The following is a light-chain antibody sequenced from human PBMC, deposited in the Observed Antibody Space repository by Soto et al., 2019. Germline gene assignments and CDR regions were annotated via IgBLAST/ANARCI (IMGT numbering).Light chain of an antibody. J-gene: IGKJ1*01. CDR3: QQYNSYET. CDR1: QNINDW. V-gene: IGKV1-5*01. CDR2: DAS. Sequence: DIQMTQSPSTLSASVGDRVTITCRASQNINDWLAWYQQKPGKAPKLLIYDASSLESGVPSRFSGSGSGTEFTLTITSLQPDDVASYYCQQYNSYETFGQGTKVEIK.